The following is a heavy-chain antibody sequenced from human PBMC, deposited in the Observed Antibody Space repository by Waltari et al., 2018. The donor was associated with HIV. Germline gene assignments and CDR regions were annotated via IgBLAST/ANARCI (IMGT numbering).Heavy chain of an antibody. CDR1: GGSISSGGYY. V-gene: IGHV4-31*03. D-gene: IGHD6-19*01. CDR3: AREAVAGQFDY. CDR2: IYYIGST. J-gene: IGHJ4*02. Sequence: QVQLQESGPGLVKPSQPLSLTCTVSGGSISSGGYYLSWIRQHPGKGLEWIGYIYYIGSTYDNPSLKSRVTIALDTYKNQVALKLSGGIAAYTAVYDCAREAVAGQFDYWGQGTLVTVSS.